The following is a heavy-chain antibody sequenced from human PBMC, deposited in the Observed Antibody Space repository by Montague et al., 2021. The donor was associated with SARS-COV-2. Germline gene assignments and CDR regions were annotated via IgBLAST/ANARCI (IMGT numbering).Heavy chain of an antibody. V-gene: IGHV4-39*07. J-gene: IGHJ4*02. Sequence: SETLSLTCTMSGGSITYSSYYWGWIRLPPGKGLEWIGSIYYSGTAYYNASLKSRVTMSLDMSKNQLSLSLKSTTAADTAVYFCARASFYYGSWSHYNDCFDFWGQGTLVTVSS. CDR3: ARASFYYGSWSHYNDCFDF. CDR1: GGSITYSSYY. D-gene: IGHD3-10*01. CDR2: IYYSGTA.